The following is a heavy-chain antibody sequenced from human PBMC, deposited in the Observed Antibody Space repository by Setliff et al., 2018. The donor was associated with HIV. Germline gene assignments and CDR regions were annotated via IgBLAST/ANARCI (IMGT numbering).Heavy chain of an antibody. J-gene: IGHJ6*03. CDR3: ARRGSGFFHYYYYMDV. CDR2: INHSGST. CDR1: GGSFSGYY. V-gene: IGHV4-34*01. D-gene: IGHD3-10*01. Sequence: SETLSLTCAVYGGSFSGYYWSWIRQPPGKGLEWIGEINHSGSTNYNPSLESRVTISVDTSKNQFSLKLSSVTAADTAVYYCARRGSGFFHYYYYMDVWGKGTTVTVSS.